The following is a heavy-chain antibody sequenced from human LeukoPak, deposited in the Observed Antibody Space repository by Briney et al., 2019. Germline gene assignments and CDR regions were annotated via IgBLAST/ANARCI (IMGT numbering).Heavy chain of an antibody. D-gene: IGHD6-13*01. CDR3: AKAYSSNYYFDY. CDR2: ISGGSGST. J-gene: IGHJ4*02. V-gene: IGHV3-23*01. CDR1: GFIFSNYA. Sequence: PGGSLRLSCAAPGFIFSNYAIIWVRQAPGKGLEWVSTISGGSGSTYYADSVRGRFTISRDNSKNTLYLQMNSLRAEDTAVYYCAKAYSSNYYFDYWGQGTLVTVSS.